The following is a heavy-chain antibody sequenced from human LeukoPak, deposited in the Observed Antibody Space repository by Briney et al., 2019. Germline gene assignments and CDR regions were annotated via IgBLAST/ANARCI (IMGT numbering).Heavy chain of an antibody. V-gene: IGHV3-7*01. CDR3: ARLLNSGWYDYFDY. CDR2: IKQDGSEK. Sequence: GGSLRLSCAASGFTFSSYWMSWVRQAPGKGLEWVANIKQDGSEKYYVDSVKGRSTISRDNAKNSLYLQMNSLRAEDTAVYYCARLLNSGWYDYFDYWGQGTLVTVSS. CDR1: GFTFSSYW. J-gene: IGHJ4*02. D-gene: IGHD6-19*01.